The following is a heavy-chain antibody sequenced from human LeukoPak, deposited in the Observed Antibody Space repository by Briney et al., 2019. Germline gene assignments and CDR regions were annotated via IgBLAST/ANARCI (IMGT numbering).Heavy chain of an antibody. CDR2: LSGSGGST. D-gene: IGHD2-2*01. J-gene: IGHJ4*02. CDR3: AKVGYCGSTSRYSKIHMLDY. V-gene: IGHV3-23*01. CDR1: GFTFSDYA. Sequence: PGGSLRLSCAVSGFTFSDYAMSWVRQAPGKGLEWVSALSGSGGSTNYADSVKGRFTIFRDNSKNTLYLQMNSLRAEDTAVYYCAKVGYCGSTSRYSKIHMLDYWGQGTLVTVSS.